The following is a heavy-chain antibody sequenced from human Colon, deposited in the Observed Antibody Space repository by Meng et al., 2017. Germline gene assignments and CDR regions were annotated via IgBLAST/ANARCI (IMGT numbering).Heavy chain of an antibody. D-gene: IGHD3/OR15-3a*01. CDR3: VKGVFGTAAATPFDS. CDR1: GFTFRTYG. Sequence: QVRLVESGGGVVQPGRSLRLSGAASGFTFRTYGMHWVRQSPGKGLEWVTLTSYDGSYKSYSDSVRGRFTISRDNSNNTLYLQMNSLRPEDTAVYYCVKGVFGTAAATPFDSWGQGTLVTVSS. V-gene: IGHV3-30*18. J-gene: IGHJ4*02. CDR2: TSYDGSYK.